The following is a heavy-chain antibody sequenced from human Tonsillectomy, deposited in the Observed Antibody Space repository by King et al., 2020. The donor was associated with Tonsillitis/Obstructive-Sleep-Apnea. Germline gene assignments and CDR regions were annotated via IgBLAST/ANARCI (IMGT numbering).Heavy chain of an antibody. Sequence: QLQESGPGLVKPSETLSLTCTVSGGSISSSSYYWGWIRQPPGKGLEWIGSIYYSGSTYYNPSLKSRVTISVDTSKNQFSLKLSSVTAADTAVYYCARHLSVGATSLYYYYYYMDVWGKGTTVTVSS. CDR2: IYYSGST. CDR3: ARHLSVGATSLYYYYYYMDV. V-gene: IGHV4-39*01. CDR1: GGSISSSSYY. J-gene: IGHJ6*03. D-gene: IGHD1-26*01.